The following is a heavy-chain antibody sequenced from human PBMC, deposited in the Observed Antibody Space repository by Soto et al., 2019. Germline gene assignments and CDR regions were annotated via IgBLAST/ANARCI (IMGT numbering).Heavy chain of an antibody. J-gene: IGHJ1*01. V-gene: IGHV4-39*01. CDR2: IYYSGRT. CDR1: GGSISSSSFY. Sequence: LSLTCTVSGGSISSSSFYWGWIRQPPGKGLEWIGSIYYSGRTYCNPSLKSRVTISVDTSKNQFSLKLNSVTAADTAVYYCARNSATYYYDSSGQWYFQYWGQGTLVTVSS. CDR3: ARNSATYYYDSSGQWYFQY. D-gene: IGHD3-22*01.